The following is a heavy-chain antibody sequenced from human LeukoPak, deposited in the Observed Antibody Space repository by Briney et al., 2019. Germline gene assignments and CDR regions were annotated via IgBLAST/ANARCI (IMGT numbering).Heavy chain of an antibody. V-gene: IGHV3-53*01. CDR3: ARGTVYGSGSSGAFDI. Sequence: GGSLRLSRAASGFTVSSNYMSWVRQAPGKGLEWVSVIYSGGSTYYADSVKGRFTISRDNSKNTLYLQMNSLRAEDTAVYYCARGTVYGSGSSGAFDIWGQGTMVTVSS. CDR1: GFTVSSNY. D-gene: IGHD3-10*01. CDR2: IYSGGST. J-gene: IGHJ3*02.